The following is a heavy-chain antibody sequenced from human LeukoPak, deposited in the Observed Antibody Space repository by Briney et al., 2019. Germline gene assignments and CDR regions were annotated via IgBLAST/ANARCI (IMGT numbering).Heavy chain of an antibody. CDR1: GFSFTNYW. D-gene: IGHD2-15*01. V-gene: IGHV3-7*01. J-gene: IGHJ4*02. Sequence: GGSLRLSCAASGFSFTNYWMSWVRQAPGKGLEWVANVKEDGTTKQYADSVKGRFTISRDNAKNSLYLEMDSLRAEDTAVYYCVSQEVVPHWGQGTLVSVSS. CDR2: VKEDGTTK. CDR3: VSQEVVPH.